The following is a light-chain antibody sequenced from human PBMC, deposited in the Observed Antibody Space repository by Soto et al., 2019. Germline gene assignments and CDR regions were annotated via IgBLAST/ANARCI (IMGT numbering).Light chain of an antibody. CDR3: QQYNNWPTWA. J-gene: IGKJ1*01. CDR2: GAS. V-gene: IGKV3-15*01. Sequence: EIVMTQSPATLSVSPGERATLSCRARQSVSRNIAWYQQKPGQAPRLLIYGASTRAIGIPARFSGSGSGTEFTLTISSLQSEDFAVYYCQQYNNWPTWAFGQGTKVDIK. CDR1: QSVSRN.